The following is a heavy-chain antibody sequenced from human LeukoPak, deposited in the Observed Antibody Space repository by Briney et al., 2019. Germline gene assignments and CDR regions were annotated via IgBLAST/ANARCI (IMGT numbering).Heavy chain of an antibody. Sequence: SVKVSCKASGGTFSSYAISWVRQAPGQGLEWMGGIIPIFGTANYAQKFQGRVTITADESTSTAYMELSSLRSEDTAVYYCARDSMIVVVGPFDIWGQGTMVTVSS. D-gene: IGHD3-22*01. CDR3: ARDSMIVVVGPFDI. V-gene: IGHV1-69*13. J-gene: IGHJ3*02. CDR1: GGTFSSYA. CDR2: IIPIFGTA.